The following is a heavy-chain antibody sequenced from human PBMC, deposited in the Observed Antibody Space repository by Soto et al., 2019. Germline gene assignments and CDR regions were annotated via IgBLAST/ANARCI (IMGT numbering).Heavy chain of an antibody. D-gene: IGHD3-22*01. V-gene: IGHV4-59*01. CDR2: INYSGRT. CDR1: GDSSSTYY. Sequence: SETLSLTCGVSGDSSSTYYWGWIRQPSGKGLEWIGYINYSGRTNHNPSLKSRVTTSVDTSKNQFSLKLSSVTAADTAVYYCERSVCSDYVSCNWFDPWGQVNLVPVSS. J-gene: IGHJ5*02. CDR3: ERSVCSDYVSCNWFDP.